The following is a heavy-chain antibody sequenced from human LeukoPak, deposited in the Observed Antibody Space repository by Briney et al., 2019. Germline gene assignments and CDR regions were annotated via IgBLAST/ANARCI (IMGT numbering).Heavy chain of an antibody. CDR3: ATLFRTDAFDI. CDR1: GGSISSSTYY. CDR2: IYYSGST. V-gene: IGHV4-39*01. Sequence: PSETLSLTCTVSGGSISSSTYYWGWIRQPPGKGLEWIGNIYYSGSTYYNASLKSRVTISVDTSKNQFSLKLSSVTAADTAVYYCATLFRTDAFDIWGQVTMVTVSS. J-gene: IGHJ3*02.